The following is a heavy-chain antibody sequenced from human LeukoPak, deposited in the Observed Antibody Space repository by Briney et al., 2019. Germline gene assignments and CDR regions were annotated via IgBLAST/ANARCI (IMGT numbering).Heavy chain of an antibody. V-gene: IGHV1-69*06. CDR2: IIPIFGTA. CDR1: GYTFTGYY. Sequence: SVSVSCKASGYTFTGYYMHWVRQAPGQGLEWMGGIIPIFGTANYAQKFQGRVTITADKSTSTAYMELSSLRSEDTAVYYCARMGWYYYDSSGYYYSSYYYYMDVWGKGTTVTVSS. J-gene: IGHJ6*03. CDR3: ARMGWYYYDSSGYYYSSYYYYMDV. D-gene: IGHD3-22*01.